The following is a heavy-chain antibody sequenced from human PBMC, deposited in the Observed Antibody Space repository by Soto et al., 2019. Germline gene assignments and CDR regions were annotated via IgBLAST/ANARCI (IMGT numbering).Heavy chain of an antibody. CDR3: AREKGYISGPKNFDS. V-gene: IGHV4-30-4*01. D-gene: IGHD5-12*01. CDR1: GGSVSSGDYF. Sequence: LSLTCTVSGGSVSSGDYFWSWIRQPPGKGLEWIGYIYDSGSSYYNPSLKSRVTMSVDTSKNQFSLKLRSVTAADTAMYYCAREKGYISGPKNFDSWGQGTLVTVSS. J-gene: IGHJ4*02. CDR2: IYDSGSS.